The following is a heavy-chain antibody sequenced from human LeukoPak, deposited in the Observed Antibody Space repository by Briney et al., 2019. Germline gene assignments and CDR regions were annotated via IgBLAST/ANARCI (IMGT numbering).Heavy chain of an antibody. CDR1: SGSINTPNYY. J-gene: IGHJ3*02. Sequence: SETLSLTCTVSSGSINTPNYYWGWVRLPPGKALEWIGNIFYKGGTYYTPSLKSRVTISLDTSRNQFSLKLNSVTAADTAVYYCAKSNGYGLMDIWGQGTMVTVSS. D-gene: IGHD3-22*01. V-gene: IGHV4-39*07. CDR3: AKSNGYGLMDI. CDR2: IFYKGGT.